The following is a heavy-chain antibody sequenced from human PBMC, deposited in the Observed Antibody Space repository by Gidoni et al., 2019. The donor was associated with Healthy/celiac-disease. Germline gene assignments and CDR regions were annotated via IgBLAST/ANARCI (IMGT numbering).Heavy chain of an antibody. CDR3: AKNRIAVAGAAYYYGMDV. CDR2: ISYDGSNK. Sequence: QVQLVESGGGVVQPGRSLRLSCAASGFTFSSYGMHWVRQAPGKGLEWVAVISYDGSNKYYADSVKGRFTISRDNSKNTLYLQMNSLRAEDTAVYYCAKNRIAVAGAAYYYGMDVWGQGTTVTVSS. J-gene: IGHJ6*02. D-gene: IGHD6-19*01. V-gene: IGHV3-30*18. CDR1: GFTFSSYG.